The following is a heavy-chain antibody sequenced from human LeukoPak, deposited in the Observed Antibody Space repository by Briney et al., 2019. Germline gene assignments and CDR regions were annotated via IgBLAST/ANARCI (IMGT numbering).Heavy chain of an antibody. Sequence: GGSLRLSCAASGFTFSSHAMSWVRQAPGKGLEWVSVISGSGGSTYYADSVKGRFTISRDNSKNTLYLQMNSLRAEDTAVYYCAKRAVGSGSYYNPGFDYWGQGTLVTVSS. V-gene: IGHV3-23*01. J-gene: IGHJ4*02. D-gene: IGHD3-10*01. CDR3: AKRAVGSGSYYNPGFDY. CDR2: ISGSGGST. CDR1: GFTFSSHA.